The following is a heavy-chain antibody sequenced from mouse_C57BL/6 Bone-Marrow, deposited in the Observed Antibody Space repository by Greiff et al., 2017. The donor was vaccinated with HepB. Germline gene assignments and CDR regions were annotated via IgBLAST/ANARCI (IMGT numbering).Heavy chain of an antibody. J-gene: IGHJ1*03. V-gene: IGHV1-7*01. CDR2: INPSSGYT. Sequence: IQLQQSGAELAKPGASVKLSCKASGYTFTSYWMHWVKQRPGQGLEWIGYINPSSGYTKYNQKFKDKATLTADKSSSTAYMQLSSLTYEDSAVYYCANYYGSSYWYVDVWGTGTTVTVSS. D-gene: IGHD1-1*01. CDR1: GYTFTSYW. CDR3: ANYYGSSYWYVDV.